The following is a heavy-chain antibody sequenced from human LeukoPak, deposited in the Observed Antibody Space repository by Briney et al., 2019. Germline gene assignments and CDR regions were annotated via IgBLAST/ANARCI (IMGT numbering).Heavy chain of an antibody. CDR1: GFTVSSNS. CDR3: ARRAGEYSHPYDY. J-gene: IGHJ4*02. V-gene: IGHV3-53*01. CDR2: IYSGGNT. Sequence: GGSLRLSCTVSGFTVSSNSMSWVRQAPGKGLEWVSFIYSGGNTHYSDSVKGRFTISRDNSKNTLYLQMNSLRADDTTVYYCARRAGEYSHPYDYWGQGTLVTVSS. D-gene: IGHD4-17*01.